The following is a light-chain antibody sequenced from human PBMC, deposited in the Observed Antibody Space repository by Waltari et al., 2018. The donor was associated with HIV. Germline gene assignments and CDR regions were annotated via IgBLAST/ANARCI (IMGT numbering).Light chain of an antibody. V-gene: IGLV1-44*01. Sequence: QSVLIQPPSASGTPGQRVSISCSGSTSNIGSTTVHWYQDIPGKAPKLLIYNNKQRPAGVPDRFSGSKSGTSASLAISGLQSEDEADYFCAAWADSLNGPVFGGGTKLTVL. CDR2: NNK. CDR1: TSNIGSTT. J-gene: IGLJ3*02. CDR3: AAWADSLNGPV.